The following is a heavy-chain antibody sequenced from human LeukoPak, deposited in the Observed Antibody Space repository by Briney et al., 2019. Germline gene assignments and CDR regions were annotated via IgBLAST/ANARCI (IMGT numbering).Heavy chain of an antibody. D-gene: IGHD5-18*01. CDR1: GVSINTYS. J-gene: IGHJ4*02. V-gene: IGHV4-59*08. CDR3: ARRSTAMDISLLFDY. Sequence: SETLSLTCTVSGVSINTYSWSWVRQPPGKGLEWIGYIYYSGSTNYNPSLKSRVTISVDTSKNQFSLKLSSVTAADTAVYYCARRSTAMDISLLFDYWGQGTLVTVSS. CDR2: IYYSGST.